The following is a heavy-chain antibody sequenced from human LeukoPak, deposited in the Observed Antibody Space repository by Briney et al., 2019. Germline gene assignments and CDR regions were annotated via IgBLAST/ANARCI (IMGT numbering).Heavy chain of an antibody. J-gene: IGHJ5*02. CDR2: MNSNSGNT. D-gene: IGHD3-9*01. CDR1: GCTFTSYD. CDR3: ARGRGDILTGYYPDNWFDP. V-gene: IGHV1-8*01. Sequence: ASVTVSCKASGCTFTSYDINWVRQAPGQGLEWMGWMNSNSGNTGYAQKFQGRVTMTRNTSISTAYMELSSLRSEDTAVYYCARGRGDILTGYYPDNWFDPWGQGTLVTVSS.